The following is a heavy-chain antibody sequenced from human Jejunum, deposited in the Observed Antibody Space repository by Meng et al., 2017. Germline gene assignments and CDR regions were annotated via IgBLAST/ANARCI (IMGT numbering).Heavy chain of an antibody. V-gene: IGHV4-4*02. CDR1: GGSISNNNW. CDR3: ARDLLDPNIAATGWFDP. Sequence: QVVLQEPGPGLVKPSGPLSLTCAVSGGSISNNNWWSWVRQPPGKGLEWIGEISHTGRINYNPSLKSRVTMSLDKSKNQFSLDLTSVTGADTAVYYCARDLLDPNIAATGWFDPWGQGTLVTVSS. D-gene: IGHD2/OR15-2a*01. CDR2: ISHTGRI. J-gene: IGHJ5*02.